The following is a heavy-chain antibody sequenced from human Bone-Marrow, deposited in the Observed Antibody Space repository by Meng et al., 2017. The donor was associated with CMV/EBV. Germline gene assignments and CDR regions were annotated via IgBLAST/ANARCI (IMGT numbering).Heavy chain of an antibody. V-gene: IGHV3-15*01. CDR2: IKSKTDGGTS. CDR3: ATDRGTRDS. D-gene: IGHD3-10*01. CDR1: GFTFSKVW. Sequence: GESLKISCAASGFTFSKVWMSWVRQAPGKGLEWVGRIKSKTDGGTSDYAAPVKGRSAISRDDSKNTLYLQMDSLKTDDTGVYYCATDRGTRDSWGQGTRVTGYS. J-gene: IGHJ5*02.